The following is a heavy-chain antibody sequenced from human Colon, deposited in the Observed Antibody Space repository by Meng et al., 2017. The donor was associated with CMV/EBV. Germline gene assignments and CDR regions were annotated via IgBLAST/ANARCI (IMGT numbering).Heavy chain of an antibody. Sequence: SGFTFSSYAMTWVRQAPGKGLEWVSSISGSDGGTYYPDSVKGRFTISRDNSKNMLYLQMNSLRAEDTAIYYCAKDSRVVAGYFFDSWGQGTLVTVSS. CDR1: GFTFSSYA. CDR3: AKDSRVVAGYFFDS. CDR2: ISGSDGGT. V-gene: IGHV3-23*01. D-gene: IGHD2-15*01. J-gene: IGHJ4*02.